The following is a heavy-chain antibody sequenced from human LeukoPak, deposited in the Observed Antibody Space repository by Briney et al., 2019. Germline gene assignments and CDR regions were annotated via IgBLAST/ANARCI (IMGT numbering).Heavy chain of an antibody. CDR3: ATMNGYFQY. CDR1: GFTFSSYG. D-gene: IGHD3-22*01. CDR2: ITGSGGTT. Sequence: GGSLRLSCAASGFTFSSYGMSWVRQAPGKGPEWVSAITGSGGTTYYADSVKGRSTISRDNSKNTLYLQVNSLRAEDTGVYYCATMNGYFQYWGQGTLVTVSS. V-gene: IGHV3-23*01. J-gene: IGHJ1*01.